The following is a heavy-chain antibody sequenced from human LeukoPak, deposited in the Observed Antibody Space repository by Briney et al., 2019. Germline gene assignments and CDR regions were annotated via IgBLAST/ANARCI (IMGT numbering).Heavy chain of an antibody. Sequence: GGSLRLSCAASGFTFSSYWMSWVRQAPGKGLEWVANIKQDGSEKYYVDSVKGRFTISRDNAKNSLYLQMNSLRAEDTAVYYCARDRLSIVGATGEFGYWGQGTLVTVSS. J-gene: IGHJ4*02. V-gene: IGHV3-7*01. CDR2: IKQDGSEK. CDR1: GFTFSSYW. CDR3: ARDRLSIVGATGEFGY. D-gene: IGHD1-26*01.